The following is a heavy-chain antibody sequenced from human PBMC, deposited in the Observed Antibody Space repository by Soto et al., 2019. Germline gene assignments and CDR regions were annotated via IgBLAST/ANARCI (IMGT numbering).Heavy chain of an antibody. CDR1: GFTFNKNS. Sequence: EVQLVESGGGLVQPEGSLRLYCAASGFTFNKNSMNWVRQAPGKGLEWVAYISSGSNTKYYADSVQGRFTVSRDNAGNSMFLQMNILRTEDTAVYYCARDREWSFDSYSYYMDVGGKGTTVTVSS. V-gene: IGHV3-48*01. CDR2: ISSGSNTK. CDR3: ARDREWSFDSYSYYMDV. J-gene: IGHJ6*03. D-gene: IGHD3-3*01.